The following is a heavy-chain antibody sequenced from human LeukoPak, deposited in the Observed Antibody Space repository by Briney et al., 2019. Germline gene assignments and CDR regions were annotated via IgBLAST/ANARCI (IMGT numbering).Heavy chain of an antibody. Sequence: GGSLRLSCAASGFTFSSYWMSWVRLAPGKGLEWVANIKQDGSEKYYVDSVKGRFTISRDNAKNSLYLQMNSLRAEDTAVYYCARAGGTYYGIAFDIWGQGTMVTVSS. V-gene: IGHV3-7*01. J-gene: IGHJ3*02. D-gene: IGHD1-26*01. CDR2: IKQDGSEK. CDR3: ARAGGTYYGIAFDI. CDR1: GFTFSSYW.